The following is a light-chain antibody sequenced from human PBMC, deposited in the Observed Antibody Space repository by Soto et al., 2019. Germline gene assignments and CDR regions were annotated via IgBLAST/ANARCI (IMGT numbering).Light chain of an antibody. V-gene: IGKV3-15*01. CDR1: QSVSSN. J-gene: IGKJ2*01. CDR3: QHYHTWPYT. CDR2: GAS. Sequence: EIVMTQSPVTLSVSPGERATLSCRASQSVSSNLAWYQQKPGQAPRLLIYGASTRATGIPARFGDSGSGTEFTLTISSVQSEDFAVYYCQHYHTWPYTFGQGTKLEIK.